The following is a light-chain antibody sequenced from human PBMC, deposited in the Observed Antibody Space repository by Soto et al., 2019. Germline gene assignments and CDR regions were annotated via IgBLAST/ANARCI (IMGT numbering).Light chain of an antibody. CDR3: QVWDNSDVV. Sequence: SYELTQPPSLSVAPGQRATITCGGNNIGSKNVHWYQQKPGQAPVLVIYDDSDRPSGIPERFSGSNSGNTATLTIIRVEAGDEADYYCQVWDNSDVVFGGGTKLTVL. J-gene: IGLJ2*01. CDR1: NIGSKN. CDR2: DDS. V-gene: IGLV3-21*02.